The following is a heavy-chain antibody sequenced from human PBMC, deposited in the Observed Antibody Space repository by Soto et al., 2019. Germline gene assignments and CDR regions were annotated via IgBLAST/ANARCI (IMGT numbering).Heavy chain of an antibody. CDR1: GGYVSSGSYY. CDR3: ATDLVGAVAGTVHRIGFDP. J-gene: IGHJ5*02. V-gene: IGHV4-61*01. D-gene: IGHD6-19*01. Sequence: SETLSLTCTVSGGYVSSGSYYWNWFRQPPGEGLEWIGYMHNSGSTNYSPSLRSRVTISLDASKNQFSLRLSSVTAADTAVYYCATDLVGAVAGTVHRIGFDPWGQGTLVTVS. CDR2: MHNSGST.